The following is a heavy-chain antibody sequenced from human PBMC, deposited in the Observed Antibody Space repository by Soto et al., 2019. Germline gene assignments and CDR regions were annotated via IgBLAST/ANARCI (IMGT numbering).Heavy chain of an antibody. Sequence: QVQLVQSGAEVKKPGASVKVSCKASGYTFTSYGISWVRQAPGQGLEWMGWISAYNGNTNHAQKPKGRVTMTTDTSTRTAYMELRSLRSDDTAVYSCATDSAVGLFDYWGQGTLVTVSS. V-gene: IGHV1-18*01. CDR2: ISAYNGNT. CDR3: ATDSAVGLFDY. D-gene: IGHD4-17*01. J-gene: IGHJ4*02. CDR1: GYTFTSYG.